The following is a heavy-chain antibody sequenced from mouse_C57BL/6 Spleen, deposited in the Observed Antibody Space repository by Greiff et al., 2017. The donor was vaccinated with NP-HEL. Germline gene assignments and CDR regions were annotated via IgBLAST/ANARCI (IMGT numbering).Heavy chain of an antibody. V-gene: IGHV5-9-1*02. CDR3: TRDSSGYAMDY. Sequence: EVQVVESGEGLVKPGGSLKLSCAASGFTFSSYAMSWVRQTPEKRLAWVAYISSGGDYIYYADTVKGRFTISRDNARNTLYLQMSSLKSEDTAMYYCTRDSSGYAMDYWGQGTSVTVSS. CDR1: GFTFSSYA. D-gene: IGHD3-2*02. J-gene: IGHJ4*01. CDR2: ISSGGDYI.